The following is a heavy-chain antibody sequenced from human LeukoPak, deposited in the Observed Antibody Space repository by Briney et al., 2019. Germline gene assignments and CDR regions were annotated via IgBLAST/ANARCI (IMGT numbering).Heavy chain of an antibody. J-gene: IGHJ5*02. CDR2: INHSGST. CDR3: ARDFWSGYYTGPGGFDP. D-gene: IGHD3-3*01. Sequence: PSETLSLTCTVSGGSISSYYWSWIRQPPGKGLEWIGEINHSGSTNYNPSLKSRVTISVDTSKNQFSLKLSSVTAADTAVYYCARDFWSGYYTGPGGFDPWGQEPWSPSPQ. CDR1: GGSISSYY. V-gene: IGHV4-34*01.